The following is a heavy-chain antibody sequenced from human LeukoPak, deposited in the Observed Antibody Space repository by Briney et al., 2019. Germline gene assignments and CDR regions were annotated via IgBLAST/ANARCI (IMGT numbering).Heavy chain of an antibody. CDR1: GYSFTSYW. CDR2: IYPGDSDT. V-gene: IGHV5-51*01. Sequence: GESLKISRKGSGYSFTSYWIGWVRQMPGKGLEWMGIIYPGDSDTRYSPSFQGQVTISADKSISTAYLQWSSLKASDTAMYYCARRGFYGGNSEGFDYWGQRTLVTVSS. D-gene: IGHD4-23*01. CDR3: ARRGFYGGNSEGFDY. J-gene: IGHJ4*02.